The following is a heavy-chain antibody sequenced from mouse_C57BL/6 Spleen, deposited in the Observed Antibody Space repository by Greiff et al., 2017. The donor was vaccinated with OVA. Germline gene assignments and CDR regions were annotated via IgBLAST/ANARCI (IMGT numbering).Heavy chain of an antibody. CDR2: ICPGSGST. CDR1: GFTFTSYW. Sequence: QVQLQQPGAGLVKPGASVKMSCKASGFTFTSYWITWVRQRPGQGLEWVGDICPGSGSTNYNEKVKGRATLTVDTASSTAYMQLSSLTSEDSAVYSCAREEDYFGYWGQGTTLTVAS. J-gene: IGHJ2*01. V-gene: IGHV1-55*01. CDR3: AREEDYFGY.